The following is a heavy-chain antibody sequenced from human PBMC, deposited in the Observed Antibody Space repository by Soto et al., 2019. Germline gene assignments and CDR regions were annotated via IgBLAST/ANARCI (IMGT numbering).Heavy chain of an antibody. D-gene: IGHD2-2*01. CDR3: ARVPTDPRCTSCYGDYYYMDV. CDR1: GFTFSDYY. CDR2: ISSSGSTI. V-gene: IGHV3-11*01. J-gene: IGHJ6*03. Sequence: QVQLVESGGGLVKPGGSLRLSCAASGFTFSDYYMSWIRQAPGKGLEWVSYISSSGSTIYYADSVKGRFTISRDNAKNSLYLKMNSLRAEDTAVYYCARVPTDPRCTSCYGDYYYMDVWGKGTTVTVSS.